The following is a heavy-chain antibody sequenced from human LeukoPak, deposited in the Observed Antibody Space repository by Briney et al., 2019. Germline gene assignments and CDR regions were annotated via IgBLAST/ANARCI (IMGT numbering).Heavy chain of an antibody. V-gene: IGHV4-30-4*01. D-gene: IGHD2-15*01. J-gene: IGHJ5*02. CDR2: IYYSGST. CDR3: ARGPVVVVADNWFDP. Sequence: PSETLSLICTVSGGSISSGDYYWSWIRQPPGKGLEWIGYIYYSGSTYYNPSLKSRVTISVDTSKNQFSLKLSSVTAADTAVYYCARGPVVVVADNWFDPWGQGTLVTVSS. CDR1: GGSISSGDYY.